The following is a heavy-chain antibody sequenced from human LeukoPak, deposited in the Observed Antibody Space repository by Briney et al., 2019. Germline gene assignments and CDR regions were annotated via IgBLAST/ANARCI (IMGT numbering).Heavy chain of an antibody. D-gene: IGHD5-18*01. CDR1: GFTFSSYS. Sequence: GGSLRLSCAASGFTFSSYSMNWVRQAPGKGLEWVSSISSSSSYIYYADSVKGRFTISRDNAKNSLYLQMNSLRADDTAVYYCARVGYTATGNWFDPWGQGTLVTVSS. CDR3: ARVGYTATGNWFDP. V-gene: IGHV3-21*01. CDR2: ISSSSSYI. J-gene: IGHJ5*02.